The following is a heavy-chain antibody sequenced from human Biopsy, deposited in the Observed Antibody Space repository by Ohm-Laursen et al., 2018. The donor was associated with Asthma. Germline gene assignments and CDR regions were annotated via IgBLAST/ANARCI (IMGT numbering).Heavy chain of an antibody. CDR2: ISYDGSNK. J-gene: IGHJ4*02. CDR1: GFTFSSYG. CDR3: SREEPTSGWYQGSILR. V-gene: IGHV3-30*03. Sequence: SLRLSCSAPGFTFSSYGMHWVRQAPGKGLEWVACISYDGSNKYYADSVKGRSTISRDNSKNTLYLQMNSLRAEDTAVYYCSREEPTSGWYQGSILRWGQGTLVTVSS. D-gene: IGHD6-19*01.